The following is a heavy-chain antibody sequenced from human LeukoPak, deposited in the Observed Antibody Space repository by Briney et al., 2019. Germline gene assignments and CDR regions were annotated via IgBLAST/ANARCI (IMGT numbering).Heavy chain of an antibody. Sequence: GGSLRLSCAASGHTFRSYDMSWVRQAPGKGLEWVSDINGSGYSTYYADSMKGRFTISRDNSKNTLYLQMNSLRAEDTAVYYCAKEAGYSGYDYPDYWGQGTLVTVSS. CDR2: INGSGYST. D-gene: IGHD5-12*01. J-gene: IGHJ4*02. CDR3: AKEAGYSGYDYPDY. V-gene: IGHV3-23*01. CDR1: GHTFRSYD.